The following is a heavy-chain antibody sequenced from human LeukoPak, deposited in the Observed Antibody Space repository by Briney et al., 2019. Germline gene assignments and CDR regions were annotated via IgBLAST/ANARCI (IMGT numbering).Heavy chain of an antibody. Sequence: PGGSLRLSCAASGFNFSTYGIHWVRQAPGKGLEWVAVIWNDGSKKFYADSAKGRFTISRDNYKSVVYLQMNTLRVDDTAVYYCAKDRNIVIIPAAIEGFDYWGLGTLVTVSS. CDR1: GFNFSTYG. D-gene: IGHD2-2*01. J-gene: IGHJ4*02. CDR3: AKDRNIVIIPAAIEGFDY. V-gene: IGHV3-33*06. CDR2: IWNDGSKK.